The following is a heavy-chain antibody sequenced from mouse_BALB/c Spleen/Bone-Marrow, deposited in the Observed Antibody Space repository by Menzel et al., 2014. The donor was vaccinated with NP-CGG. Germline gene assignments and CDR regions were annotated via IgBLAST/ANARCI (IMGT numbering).Heavy chain of an antibody. CDR1: GFNIKDTY. Sequence: EVQLQQSGAELVKPGASVKLSCTASGFNIKDTYMHWVKQRPEQGLEWIGRIDPANGNTKYDPKFQGKATITADTSSNTAYLQRSSLTSEDTAVYYCARVKLWSYAMDYWGQGTSVTVSS. CDR2: IDPANGNT. D-gene: IGHD1-1*02. J-gene: IGHJ4*01. CDR3: ARVKLWSYAMDY. V-gene: IGHV14-3*02.